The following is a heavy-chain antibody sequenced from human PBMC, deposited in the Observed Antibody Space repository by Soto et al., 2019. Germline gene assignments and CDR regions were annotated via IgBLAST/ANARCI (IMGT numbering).Heavy chain of an antibody. D-gene: IGHD3-22*01. CDR2: INAGNSNT. Sequence: ASVKVSCKASGYTFTRYAMHWVRQAPGQRLEWMGWINAGNSNTKYSQKFQGRVTITRDTSASTAYMELSSLRSEDTAVYYCARVGYYYDSSGYPYYWGQGTLGTVS. V-gene: IGHV1-3*01. CDR1: GYTFTRYA. J-gene: IGHJ4*02. CDR3: ARVGYYYDSSGYPYY.